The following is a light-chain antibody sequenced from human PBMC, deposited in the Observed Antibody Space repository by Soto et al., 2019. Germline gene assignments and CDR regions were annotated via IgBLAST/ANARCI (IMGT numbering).Light chain of an antibody. V-gene: IGLV2-14*01. CDR3: TSYTTCSTLLYV. CDR1: NSDVGGYNY. CDR2: DVS. J-gene: IGLJ1*01. Sequence: QSVLTQPASVSGSPGQSITISCTGTNSDVGGYNYVSWFRQHPGKAPKLVIYDVSDRPSGVSSRFSGSKSGNTASLTISGLQAEDESDYYCTSYTTCSTLLYVFGTGTKVTVL.